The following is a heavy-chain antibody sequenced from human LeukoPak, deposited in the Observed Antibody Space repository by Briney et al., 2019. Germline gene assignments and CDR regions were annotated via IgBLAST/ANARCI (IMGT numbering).Heavy chain of an antibody. CDR1: GFTVSDNY. Sequence: PGGSLRLSCAASGFTVSDNYMSWVRQAPGKRLEWVSVIYRGGSTYYADSVKGRFTISRDNSQNTLYLQMNSLRAEDTAVYYCARGDGYNYFDYWGQGTLVTVSS. D-gene: IGHD5-24*01. V-gene: IGHV3-66*01. CDR3: ARGDGYNYFDY. J-gene: IGHJ4*02. CDR2: IYRGGST.